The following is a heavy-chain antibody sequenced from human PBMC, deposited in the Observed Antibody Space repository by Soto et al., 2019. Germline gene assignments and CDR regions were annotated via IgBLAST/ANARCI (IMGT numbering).Heavy chain of an antibody. CDR3: ARTPFPTAALFDY. CDR1: GGSISSGGYY. Sequence: TSETLSLTCTVSGGSISSGGYYWSWIRQHPGKGLEWIGYIYYSGSTYYNPSLKSRVTISVDTSKNQFSLKLSSVTAADTAVYYCARTPFPTAALFDYWGQGTLVTVSS. V-gene: IGHV4-31*03. J-gene: IGHJ4*02. D-gene: IGHD2-21*02. CDR2: IYYSGST.